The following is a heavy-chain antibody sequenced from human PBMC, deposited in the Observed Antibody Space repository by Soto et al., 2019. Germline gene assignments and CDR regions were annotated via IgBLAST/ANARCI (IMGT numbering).Heavy chain of an antibody. CDR1: GYTFANYG. D-gene: IGHD1-1*01. J-gene: IGHJ5*02. CDR3: VRYLTYLRVTGNRLDP. CDR2: ISGNNGAT. Sequence: ASVEVCCKASGYTFANYGISWVRQAPGQGLEWMWLISGNNGATNFAPKVQDRITMTLDTSTGVASLTLRSLRSDDTAIYYCVRYLTYLRVTGNRLDPWGPCTIVTLSS. V-gene: IGHV1-18*04.